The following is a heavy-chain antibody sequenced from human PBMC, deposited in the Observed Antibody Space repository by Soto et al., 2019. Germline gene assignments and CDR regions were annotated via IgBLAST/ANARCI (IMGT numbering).Heavy chain of an antibody. V-gene: IGHV3-21*01. CDR3: VRDYVMDV. Sequence: GGSLRLSCAASGFTFSGDSMNWVRQAPGKGLEWVASISTTSTYIYYADSVKGRFTISRDNAKNSLHLQMNSLRAEDTAVYYCVRDYVMDVWGQGTTVTVSS. CDR1: GFTFSGDS. J-gene: IGHJ6*02. D-gene: IGHD3-10*02. CDR2: ISTTSTYI.